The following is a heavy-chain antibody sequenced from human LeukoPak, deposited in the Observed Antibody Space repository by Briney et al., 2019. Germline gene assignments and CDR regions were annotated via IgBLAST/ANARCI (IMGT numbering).Heavy chain of an antibody. CDR3: ATRYDSTWYKF. CDR2: MLYSQST. J-gene: IGHJ4*02. V-gene: IGHV4-59*08. CDR1: GGSITSYY. Sequence: PSETLSLTCTVSGGSITSYYLSWIRQPPGKGLEWIGYMLYSQSTRYNPALKSRVTMSMDTSKNQVSLKLRSVTAADTAVYYCATRYDSTWYKFWGRGNLVTVSS. D-gene: IGHD6-13*01.